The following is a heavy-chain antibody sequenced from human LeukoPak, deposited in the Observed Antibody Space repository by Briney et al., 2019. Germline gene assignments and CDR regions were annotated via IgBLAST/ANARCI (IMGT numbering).Heavy chain of an antibody. J-gene: IGHJ4*02. CDR2: IYYSGST. V-gene: IGHV4-61*01. CDR1: GGSVSSGSYY. CDR3: ARGISSGWSRAVGY. Sequence: NPSETLSLTCTVSGGSVSSGSYYWRWIRQPPGKGLEWIGYIYYSGSTNYNPSLKSRVTISVDTSKNQFSLKLSSVTAADTAVYYCARGISSGWSRAVGYWGQGTLVTVSS. D-gene: IGHD6-19*01.